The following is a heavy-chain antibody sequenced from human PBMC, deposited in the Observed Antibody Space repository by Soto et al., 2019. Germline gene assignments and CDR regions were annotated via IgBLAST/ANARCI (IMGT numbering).Heavy chain of an antibody. D-gene: IGHD2-2*01. CDR3: TRVHMVPVPAASPWFDP. CDR2: IKSDGSEK. Sequence: EVQLVQSGGGLVQPGGSLTLSCAASGFTFSSHWMSWFRRAPGKGLEWVANIKSDGSEKYYADSVKGRFTVSRDNAQNSVFLQMNSLRAEDTAVYYCTRVHMVPVPAASPWFDPWGQGTRVTVSS. CDR1: GFTFSSHW. J-gene: IGHJ5*02. V-gene: IGHV3-7*04.